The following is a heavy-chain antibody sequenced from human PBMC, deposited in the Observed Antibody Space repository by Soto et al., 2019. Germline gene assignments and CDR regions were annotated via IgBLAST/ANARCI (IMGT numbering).Heavy chain of an antibody. J-gene: IGHJ6*02. CDR3: ACSSSVYYYYGMDV. V-gene: IGHV4-39*01. CDR1: GGSISSSSYY. Sequence: QLQLQESGPGLVKPSETLSLTCTVSGGSISSSSYYWGWIRQPPGKGLEWIGSIYYSGSTYYNPSLKKRVTISVDTSKHQFSLKLSSVTAADTAVYYCACSSSVYYYYGMDVWGQGTTVTVSS. D-gene: IGHD6-6*01. CDR2: IYYSGST.